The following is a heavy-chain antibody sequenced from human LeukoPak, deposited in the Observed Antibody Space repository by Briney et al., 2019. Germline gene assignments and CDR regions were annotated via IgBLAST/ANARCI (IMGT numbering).Heavy chain of an antibody. D-gene: IGHD2-2*01. CDR2: INPNSSGT. J-gene: IGHJ4*02. CDR3: ARDRGPYCSSTSCYLL. CDR1: GYTFTGYY. Sequence: ASVKVSCKASGYTFTGYYMYWVRQAPGQGLEWMGWINPNSSGTNYAQKFQGRVTMTRDTSISTAYMELSRLRSDDTAVYYCARDRGPYCSSTSCYLLWGQGTLVTVSS. V-gene: IGHV1-2*02.